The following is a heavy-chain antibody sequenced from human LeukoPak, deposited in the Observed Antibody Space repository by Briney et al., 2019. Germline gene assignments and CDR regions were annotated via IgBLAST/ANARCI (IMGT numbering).Heavy chain of an antibody. CDR1: GFPVRSRY. V-gene: IGHV3-53*01. J-gene: IGHJ4*02. CDR3: ASLEGGPSDGR. CDR2: IYSGGTT. Sequence: GGSLRLSCEVSGFPVRSRYMTWVRQPPGKGLECVAVIYSGGTTYHIDSVKGRFTISRDISKSTMYLEMNDLRVEDTAIYYCASLEGGPSDGRWGQGTLVTVSS. D-gene: IGHD3-3*01.